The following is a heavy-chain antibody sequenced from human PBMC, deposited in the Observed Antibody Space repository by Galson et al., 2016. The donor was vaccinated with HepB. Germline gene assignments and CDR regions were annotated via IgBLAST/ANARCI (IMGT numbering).Heavy chain of an antibody. J-gene: IGHJ6*02. CDR2: ISGSSTTI. Sequence: SLRLSCAASGFTFSSYSMNWVRQAPGKGLEIISYISGSSTTIHYADSVKGRFAISRDNARNSLYLQMNSLRHEYTGVYYCARESSITFVTYYYGMDVWGQGTTVTVCS. CDR3: ARESSITFVTYYYGMDV. CDR1: GFTFSSYS. D-gene: IGHD3-16*01. V-gene: IGHV3-48*02.